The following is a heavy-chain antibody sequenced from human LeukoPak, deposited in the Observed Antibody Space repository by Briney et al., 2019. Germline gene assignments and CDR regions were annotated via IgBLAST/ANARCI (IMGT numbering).Heavy chain of an antibody. CDR1: GFAVSDHY. J-gene: IGHJ4*02. D-gene: IGHD6-13*01. V-gene: IGHV3-72*01. CDR3: TRRRTGMGAAGIDY. Sequence: PGGSLRLSCEVSGFAVSDHYMVWVRQAPGKGPEWVGRIKDERNSDTTDYVASVEGRFTISRDDSRNSVYLQMNSLKTEDTGMYYCTRRRTGMGAAGIDYWGQGTLVTVST. CDR2: IKDERNSDTT.